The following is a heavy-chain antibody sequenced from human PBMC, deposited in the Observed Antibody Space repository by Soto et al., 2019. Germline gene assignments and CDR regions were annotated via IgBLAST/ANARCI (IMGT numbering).Heavy chain of an antibody. V-gene: IGHV3-15*07. D-gene: IGHD5-12*01. CDR1: GFTFSNAW. CDR2: IKSKTDGGTT. J-gene: IGHJ6*02. CDR3: TTFTVATTSGETDPGWYYYYGMDV. Sequence: GGSLRLSCAASGFTFSNAWMNWVRQAPGKGLEWVGRIKSKTDGGTTDYAAPVKGRFTISRDDSKNTLYLQMNSLKTEDTAVYYCTTFTVATTSGETDPGWYYYYGMDVWGQGTTVTVSS.